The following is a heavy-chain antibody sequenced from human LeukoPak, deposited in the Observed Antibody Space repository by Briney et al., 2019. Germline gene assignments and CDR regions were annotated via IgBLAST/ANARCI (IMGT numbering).Heavy chain of an antibody. Sequence: QTGGSLRLSCAASGFTFSSYEINWARQAPGKGLEWVSYISSSSSTIYYADSVKGRFTISRDNAKNSLYLHMNSLRAEDTAVYYCARDSQAYCSGGSCSMFDYWGQGSLVTVSS. V-gene: IGHV3-48*03. CDR2: ISSSSSTI. D-gene: IGHD2-15*01. CDR3: ARDSQAYCSGGSCSMFDY. CDR1: GFTFSSYE. J-gene: IGHJ4*02.